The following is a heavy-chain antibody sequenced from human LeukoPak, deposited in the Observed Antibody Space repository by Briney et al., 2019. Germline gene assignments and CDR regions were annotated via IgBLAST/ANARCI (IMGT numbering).Heavy chain of an antibody. CDR3: ARTNLPDTQGAFDI. J-gene: IGHJ3*02. CDR2: ISSSGNT. D-gene: IGHD2-2*01. Sequence: PSETLSLTCTVSGGSISDYYWSWIRQPAGKGLEWIGRISSSGNTNYNPSLKSRVTMSVDTSKNQFSLRLSSVAAADTAVYYCARTNLPDTQGAFDIWDQGTRVTVSS. CDR1: GGSISDYY. V-gene: IGHV4-4*07.